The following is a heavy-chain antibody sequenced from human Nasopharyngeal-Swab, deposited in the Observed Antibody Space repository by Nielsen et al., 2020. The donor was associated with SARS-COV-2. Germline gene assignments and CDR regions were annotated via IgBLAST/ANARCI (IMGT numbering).Heavy chain of an antibody. Sequence: SETLSLTCAVYGGSFSGYYWSWLRQPPGKGLEWIGEINHSGSTNYNPSLKSRVTISVDTSKNQFSLKLSSVTAADTAVYYCARVPGFWYFDLWGRGTLGTVSS. D-gene: IGHD3-10*01. CDR1: GGSFSGYY. CDR2: INHSGST. CDR3: ARVPGFWYFDL. V-gene: IGHV4-34*01. J-gene: IGHJ2*01.